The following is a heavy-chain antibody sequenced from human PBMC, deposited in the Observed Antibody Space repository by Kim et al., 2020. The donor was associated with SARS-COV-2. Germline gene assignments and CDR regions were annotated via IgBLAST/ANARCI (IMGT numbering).Heavy chain of an antibody. CDR3: ARATGYQLLLWYFDL. CDR1: GGSFSGYY. CDR2: INHSGST. D-gene: IGHD2-2*01. J-gene: IGHJ2*01. V-gene: IGHV4-34*01. Sequence: SETLSLTCAVYGGSFSGYYWSWIRQPPGKGLEWIGEINHSGSTNYNPSLKSRVTISVDTSKNQFSLKLSSVTAADTAVYYCARATGYQLLLWYFDLWGRGTLVTVSS.